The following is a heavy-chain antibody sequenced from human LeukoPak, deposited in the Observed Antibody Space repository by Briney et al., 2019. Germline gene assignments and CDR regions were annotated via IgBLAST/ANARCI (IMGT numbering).Heavy chain of an antibody. CDR3: ARQIWFGESNYGMDV. CDR1: GFTFSSYE. Sequence: LPGGSLRLSCAASGFTFSSYEMNWVRQAPGKGLEWASYISSSGSTIYYADSVKGRFTISRDNAKNSLYLQMNSLRAEDTAVYYCARQIWFGESNYGMDVWGKGTTVTVSS. D-gene: IGHD3-10*01. CDR2: ISSSGSTI. J-gene: IGHJ6*04. V-gene: IGHV3-48*03.